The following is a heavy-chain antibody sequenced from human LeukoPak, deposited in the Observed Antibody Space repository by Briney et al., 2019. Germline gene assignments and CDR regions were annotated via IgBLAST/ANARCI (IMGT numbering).Heavy chain of an antibody. V-gene: IGHV3-7*01. CDR3: ARDLAGHYYGSGSSFDY. CDR1: GFTFSAYW. J-gene: IGHJ4*02. Sequence: GGSLRLSGAASGFTFSAYWMSWVRQAPGKGLEWVANIREDGSEKYYVDSVKGQFTISRDNAKNSLFLQMDSLRAEDTAVYYCARDLAGHYYGSGSSFDYWGQGTLVTVSS. D-gene: IGHD3-10*01. CDR2: IREDGSEK.